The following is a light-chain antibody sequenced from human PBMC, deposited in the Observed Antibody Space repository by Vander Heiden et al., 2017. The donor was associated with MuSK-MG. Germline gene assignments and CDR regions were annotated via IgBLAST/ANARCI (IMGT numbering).Light chain of an antibody. CDR2: DAS. CDR3: QQRSSWPRT. Sequence: EIVLTQSPATLSLSPEERATLSCRASQSVRSYLAWYQQKPGQAPRLLIYDASNRATGIPARFSGSGSGTDFTLTISSLEPEDFAVYYCQQRSSWPRTFGPGTKVDIK. CDR1: QSVRSY. V-gene: IGKV3-11*01. J-gene: IGKJ3*01.